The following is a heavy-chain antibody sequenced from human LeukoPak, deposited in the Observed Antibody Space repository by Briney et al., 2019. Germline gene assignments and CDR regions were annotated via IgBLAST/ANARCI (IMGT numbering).Heavy chain of an antibody. CDR3: ARSRQLLPYYFDY. CDR1: GYTFTSYA. Sequence: ASVKVSCKASGYTFTSYAMHWVRQAPGQRLEWMGWINAGNGNTKYSQKFQGRVTITRDTSASTAYMELSSLRAEDTAVYYCARSRQLLPYYFDYWGQRTLVTVSS. V-gene: IGHV1-3*01. D-gene: IGHD2-2*01. CDR2: INAGNGNT. J-gene: IGHJ4*02.